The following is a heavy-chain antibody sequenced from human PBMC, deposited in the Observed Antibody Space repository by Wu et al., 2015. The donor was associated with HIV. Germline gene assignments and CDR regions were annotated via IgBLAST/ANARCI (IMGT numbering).Heavy chain of an antibody. D-gene: IGHD4-23*01. V-gene: IGHV1-69*11. CDR3: AGKRPDWYLDL. CDR2: IIPIHGPA. J-gene: IGHJ2*01. CDR1: GSTFSKYA. Sequence: QVQLVQSGAEVKKPGSSVKVSCKASGSTFSKYAISWARQAPGQGLEWMGGIIPIHGPANYAQKFQGRVTITADESTRTAYMELSSLRSEDTAVYYCAGKRPDWYLDLWGRGTLVTVSS.